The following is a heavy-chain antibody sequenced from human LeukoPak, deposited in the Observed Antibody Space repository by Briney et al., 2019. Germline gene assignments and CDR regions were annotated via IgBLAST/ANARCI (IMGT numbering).Heavy chain of an antibody. CDR2: IYYSGST. CDR3: ARRELLGPYNRFDP. V-gene: IGHV4-61*01. Sequence: PSETLSLTCTVSGGSVSSGSYYWSWIRQPPGKGLEWIGYIYYSGSTNYNPSLKGRVTISVDTSKNQFSLKLSSVTAADTAVYYCARRELLGPYNRFDPWGQGTLVTVSS. CDR1: GGSVSSGSYY. J-gene: IGHJ5*02. D-gene: IGHD1-26*01.